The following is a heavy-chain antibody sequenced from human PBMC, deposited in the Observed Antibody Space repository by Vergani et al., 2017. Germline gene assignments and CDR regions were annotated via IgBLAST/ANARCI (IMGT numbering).Heavy chain of an antibody. CDR3: TTDNQQSSLGHCSVTNCYGGVFDI. CDR1: EFISLTPG. V-gene: IGHV3-15*01. D-gene: IGHD2-15*01. J-gene: IGHJ3*02. CDR2: SKSKTDGGTT. Sequence: EVQLVESGGGLVSLGGPLDPSVPPPEFISLTPGLPGSPRLPGRGWGGFGLSKSKTDGGTTYYAAPVKGKFTISRDDSKNTLYLQMNSLKTEDTAVYYCTTDNQQSSLGHCSVTNCYGGVFDIWGQGTVVTVSS.